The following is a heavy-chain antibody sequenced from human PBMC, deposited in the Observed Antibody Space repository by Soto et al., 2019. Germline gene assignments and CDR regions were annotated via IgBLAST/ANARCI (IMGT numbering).Heavy chain of an antibody. CDR3: TTVEGCLEWLPNDY. V-gene: IGHV3-15*07. Sequence: GGSLRLSCAASGFTFSNAWMNWVRQAPGKGLEWVGRIKSKTDGGTTDYAAPVKGRFTISRDDSKNTLYLQMNSLKTEDTAVYYCTTVEGCLEWLPNDYWGQRTSVIGSS. CDR1: GFTFSNAW. CDR2: IKSKTDGGTT. D-gene: IGHD3-3*01. J-gene: IGHJ4*02.